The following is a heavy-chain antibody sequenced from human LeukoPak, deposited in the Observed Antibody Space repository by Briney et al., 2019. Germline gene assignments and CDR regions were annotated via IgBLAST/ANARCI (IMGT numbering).Heavy chain of an antibody. CDR1: GFTFSSYS. J-gene: IGHJ4*02. CDR2: ISSSSSYI. Sequence: GGSLRLSCAASGFTFSSYSMNWVRQAPGKGLEWVSSISSSSSYIYYADSVKGRFTISRDNAKNSLYLQMNSLRAEDTAVYYCARQDYGDYTYGDWGQGTLVTVSS. CDR3: ARQDYGDYTYGD. V-gene: IGHV3-21*01. D-gene: IGHD4-17*01.